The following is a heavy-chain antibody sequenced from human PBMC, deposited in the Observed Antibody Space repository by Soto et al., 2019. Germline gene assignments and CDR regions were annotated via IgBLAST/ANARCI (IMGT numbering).Heavy chain of an antibody. CDR3: ARPSNFNYFYGLDF. J-gene: IGHJ6*02. CDR1: GGTFNSYA. CDR2: IIPVFGTP. V-gene: IGHV1-69*12. Sequence: QVQVVQSGAEVKKPGSSVKVSCKASGGTFNSYAISWVRQAPGQGLEWVGGIIPVFGTPNYEQTFQGRVTITADEPTSTAYMELRSLRSEDTAVSYCARPSNFNYFYGLDFWGQGTTVTVSS. D-gene: IGHD4-4*01.